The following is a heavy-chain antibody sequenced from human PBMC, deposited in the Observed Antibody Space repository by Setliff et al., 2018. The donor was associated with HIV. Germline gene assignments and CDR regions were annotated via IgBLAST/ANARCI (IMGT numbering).Heavy chain of an antibody. Sequence: PSETLSLTCTISGASSSSFYWGWFRQSPGKGLEWIGSISYSGTIYYNSSLQSRVTISADTSKNQLSLTLSSVTVADTALYYCARRRNIGDYHHYYMDVWGKGTTVTVSS. CDR1: GASSSSFY. CDR2: ISYSGTI. V-gene: IGHV4-39*01. CDR3: ARRRNIGDYHHYYMDV. D-gene: IGHD2-15*01. J-gene: IGHJ6*03.